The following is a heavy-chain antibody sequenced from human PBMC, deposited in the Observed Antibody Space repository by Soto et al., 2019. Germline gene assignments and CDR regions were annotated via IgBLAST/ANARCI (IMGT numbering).Heavy chain of an antibody. CDR1: GFTFLSSA. Sequence: GSLRLSCAASGFTFLSSAMSCFRQSPVKVLEWVSTTTTSGAGTYYADSVKGRFTISRDNSKNTLYLQMNSLRVEDTAVYYCAKLTTSWGQGTLVTVSS. V-gene: IGHV3-23*01. J-gene: IGHJ5*02. CDR2: TTTSGAGT. CDR3: AKLTTS.